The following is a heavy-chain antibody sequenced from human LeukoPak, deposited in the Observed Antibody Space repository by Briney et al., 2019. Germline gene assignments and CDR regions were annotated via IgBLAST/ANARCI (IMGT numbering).Heavy chain of an antibody. CDR2: IYTSGST. CDR1: GGSISSGSYY. Sequence: PSETLSLTCTVSGGSISSGSYYWSWIRQPAGKGLEWIGRIYTSGSTNYNPSLKSRVTISVDTSKNQFSLKLSSVTAADTAVYYCARAALIGYSSGWYYFDYWGQGTLVTVSS. J-gene: IGHJ4*02. V-gene: IGHV4-61*02. CDR3: ARAALIGYSSGWYYFDY. D-gene: IGHD6-19*01.